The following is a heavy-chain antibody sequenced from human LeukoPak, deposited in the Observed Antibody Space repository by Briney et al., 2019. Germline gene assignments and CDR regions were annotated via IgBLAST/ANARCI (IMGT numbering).Heavy chain of an antibody. V-gene: IGHV3-74*01. J-gene: IGHJ4*02. Sequence: PGGSQTLPCAASGFTFSTYWMHWVRQAPGKGLVWVSRIQTDGSNTDYADSVKGRFTISRDNAKSTLYLQMNSLRVEDTAVYYCAGETVPGGLGKWGQGSNVTVSS. CDR3: AGETVPGGLGK. CDR1: GFTFSTYW. D-gene: IGHD2-2*01. CDR2: IQTDGSNT.